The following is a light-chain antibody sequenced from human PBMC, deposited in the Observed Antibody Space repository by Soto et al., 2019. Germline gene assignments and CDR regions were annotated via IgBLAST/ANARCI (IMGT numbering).Light chain of an antibody. CDR1: QRLTNNF. CDR2: GAS. J-gene: IGKJ2*01. CDR3: HQYGRSPFT. Sequence: DIVLTQSPGTLSLSPGERATLSCRASQRLTNNFLAWFQQKPGLAPRLLIYGASTRASGVPDRFSGGGSGTAFVITIRQLEPVDFSLYYCHQYGRSPFTFGQGTKLQIK. V-gene: IGKV3-20*01.